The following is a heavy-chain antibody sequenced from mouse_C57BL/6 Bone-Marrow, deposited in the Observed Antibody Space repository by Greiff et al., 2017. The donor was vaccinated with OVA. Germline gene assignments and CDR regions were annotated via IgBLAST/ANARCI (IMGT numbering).Heavy chain of an antibody. CDR2: IDPETGGT. D-gene: IGHD2-2*01. Sequence: QVQLQQSGAELVRPGASVTLSCKASGYTFTDYEMHWVKQTPVHGLEWIGAIDPETGGTAYNQKFKGKAILTADKSSSTAYMELRSRTSEDSAVYYCTREENGYGAWFAYWGQGTLVTVSA. V-gene: IGHV1-15*01. J-gene: IGHJ3*01. CDR3: TREENGYGAWFAY. CDR1: GYTFTDYE.